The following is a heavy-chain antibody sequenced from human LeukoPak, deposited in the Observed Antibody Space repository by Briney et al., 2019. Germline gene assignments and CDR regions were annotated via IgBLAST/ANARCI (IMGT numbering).Heavy chain of an antibody. CDR2: IYYSGST. CDR3: AREPPDAHYYYYMDV. V-gene: IGHV4-59*01. J-gene: IGHJ6*03. Sequence: SETLSLTCIVSGGSISSYYWSWIRQPPGKGLEWIGYIYYSGSTNYNPSLKSRVTISVDTSKNQFSLKLTSVTAADTAVYYCAREPPDAHYYYYMDVWGKGTTVTVSS. CDR1: GGSISSYY. D-gene: IGHD1-14*01.